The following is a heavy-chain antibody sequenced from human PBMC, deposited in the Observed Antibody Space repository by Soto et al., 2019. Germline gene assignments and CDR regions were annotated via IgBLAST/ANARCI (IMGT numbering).Heavy chain of an antibody. D-gene: IGHD1-1*01. Sequence: SETLSLTCAVSGGSMSGFYWSWIRQPPGKGLEWIGYINYSGTTNYSPSLKSRVTISEDTSKNQFSLKLSSVTAADTAVYYCARGKITGLFDYWGQGTLVTVSS. J-gene: IGHJ4*02. CDR2: INYSGTT. V-gene: IGHV4-59*12. CDR3: ARGKITGLFDY. CDR1: GGSMSGFY.